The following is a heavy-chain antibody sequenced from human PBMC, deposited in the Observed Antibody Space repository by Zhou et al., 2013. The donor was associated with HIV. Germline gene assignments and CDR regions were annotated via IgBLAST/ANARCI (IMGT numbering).Heavy chain of an antibody. Sequence: QVQLQQWGAGLLKPSETLSLTCAVYGGSFSDYYWSWIRQPPGKGLEWIGHINHSGSTNYNPSLKSRVTISVDTSKNQFSLKLSSVTAADTAVYYCARGPSNWGXYYYYMDVWGKGTTVTVSS. J-gene: IGHJ6*03. CDR3: ARGPSNWGXYYYYMDV. CDR2: INHSGST. D-gene: IGHD7-27*01. CDR1: GGSFSDYY. V-gene: IGHV4-34*01.